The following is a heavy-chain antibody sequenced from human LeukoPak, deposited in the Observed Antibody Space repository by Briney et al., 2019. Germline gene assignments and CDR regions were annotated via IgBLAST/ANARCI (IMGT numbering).Heavy chain of an antibody. V-gene: IGHV1-46*01. CDR2: INPSGGST. J-gene: IGHJ6*02. CDR3: ARDQWLVLLYYYGMDV. CDR1: GYTFTSYY. Sequence: GAPVKVSCKASGYTFTSYYMHRVRQAPGQGLEWMGIINPSGGSTSYAQKFQGRVTMTRDTSTSTVYMELSSLRSEDTAVYYCARDQWLVLLYYYGMDVWGQGTTVTVSS. D-gene: IGHD6-19*01.